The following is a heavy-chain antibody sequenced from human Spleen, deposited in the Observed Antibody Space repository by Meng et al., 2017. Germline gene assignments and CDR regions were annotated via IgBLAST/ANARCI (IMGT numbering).Heavy chain of an antibody. CDR1: GGTFSSYA. Sequence: SVKVSCKASGGTFSSYAISWVRQAPGQGLEWMGGIIPIFGTANYAQKFQGRVTITTDESTSTAYMELSSLRSEDTAVYYYARVRIRCSSTSCFSALDYYYGMDVWGQGTTVTVSS. J-gene: IGHJ6*02. CDR3: ARVRIRCSSTSCFSALDYYYGMDV. D-gene: IGHD2-2*01. CDR2: IIPIFGTA. V-gene: IGHV1-69*05.